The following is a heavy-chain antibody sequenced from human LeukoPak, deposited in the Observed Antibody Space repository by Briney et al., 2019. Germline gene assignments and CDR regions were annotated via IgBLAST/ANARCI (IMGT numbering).Heavy chain of an antibody. V-gene: IGHV1-2*02. CDR3: ATPESRRGYYYYYMDV. CDR2: INPNSGGT. CDR1: GGTFSSYA. J-gene: IGHJ6*03. D-gene: IGHD3-10*01. Sequence: GASVKVSCKASGGTFSSYAISWVRQAPGQGLEWMGWINPNSGGTNYAQKFQGRVTMTRDTSISTAYMELSRLRSDDTAVYYCATPESRRGYYYYYMDVWGKGTTVTVSS.